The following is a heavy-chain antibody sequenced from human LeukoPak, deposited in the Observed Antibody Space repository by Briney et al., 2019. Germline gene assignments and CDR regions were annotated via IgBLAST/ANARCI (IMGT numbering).Heavy chain of an antibody. CDR3: AKEVLRFSYWYFDL. CDR2: ISDTGGGT. CDR1: GFTFNNFA. J-gene: IGHJ2*01. V-gene: IGHV3-23*01. Sequence: PGGSLRLSCAASGFTFNNFAMSWVREAPGKGLQWVSTISDTGGGTYYSNSAKGRFTISRDNSINTLYLQMNSLRAEDTAVYYCAKEVLRFSYWYFDLWGRGTLVTVSS.